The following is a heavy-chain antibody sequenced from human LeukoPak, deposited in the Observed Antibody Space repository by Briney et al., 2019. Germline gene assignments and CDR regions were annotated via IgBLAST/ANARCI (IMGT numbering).Heavy chain of an antibody. J-gene: IGHJ4*02. CDR2: INPNSGGT. Sequence: ASVTVSCKASGYTFTGYYMHWVRQAPGQGLEWMGRINPNSGGTNYAQKFQGRVTMTRDTSISTAYMELSRLRSEDTAVYYCAGEGDYCSSTSCSNFDYWGQGTLVTVSS. CDR1: GYTFTGYY. V-gene: IGHV1-2*06. D-gene: IGHD2-2*01. CDR3: AGEGDYCSSTSCSNFDY.